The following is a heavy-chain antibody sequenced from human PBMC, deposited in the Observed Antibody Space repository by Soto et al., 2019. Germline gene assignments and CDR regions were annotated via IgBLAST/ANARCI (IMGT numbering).Heavy chain of an antibody. Sequence: PGGSLRLSCAASGFTVSSNYMSWVRQAPGKGLEWVSVIYSGGSTSYADSVKGRFTISRDNAKNTLYLQMNSLRAEDTAVYYCARVSSYGDYDLYYYGMDVWGQGTTVTVSS. J-gene: IGHJ6*02. CDR2: IYSGGST. CDR3: ARVSSYGDYDLYYYGMDV. V-gene: IGHV3-53*01. CDR1: GFTVSSNY. D-gene: IGHD4-17*01.